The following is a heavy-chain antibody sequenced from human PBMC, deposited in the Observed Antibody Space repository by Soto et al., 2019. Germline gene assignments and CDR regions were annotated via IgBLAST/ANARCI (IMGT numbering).Heavy chain of an antibody. CDR2: IIPIFGTA. V-gene: IGHV1-69*13. CDR3: ARVVEVRAAAGILHGSSYYGMNV. Sequence: SSVKVSCKASGGTFSSYAISWVRQAPGQGLEWMGGIIPIFGTANYAQKFQGRVTITADESTSTAYMALSSLRSEDTAVYYCARVVEVRAAAGILHGSSYYGMNVWG. D-gene: IGHD6-13*01. J-gene: IGHJ6*04. CDR1: GGTFSSYA.